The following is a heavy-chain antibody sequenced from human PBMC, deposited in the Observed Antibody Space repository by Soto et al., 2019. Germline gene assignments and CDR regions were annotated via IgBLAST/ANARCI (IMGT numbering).Heavy chain of an antibody. Sequence: QVQLQESGPGLVKPSETLSLSCTVSSGSISGYYWSWIRQPPGKGLEWIGSIYSSGTTYYNPSLKSRVTMSVDTSKIQFSLNLSSVTAADTAVYYCARQASYDFWDGRFYYNYDMDVWGKGTPVTVSS. V-gene: IGHV4-59*08. D-gene: IGHD3-3*01. CDR2: IYSSGTT. CDR3: ARQASYDFWDGRFYYNYDMDV. J-gene: IGHJ6*03. CDR1: SGSISGYY.